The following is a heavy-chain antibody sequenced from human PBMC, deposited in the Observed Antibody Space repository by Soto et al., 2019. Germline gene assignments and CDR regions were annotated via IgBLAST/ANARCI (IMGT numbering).Heavy chain of an antibody. V-gene: IGHV1-69*01. CDR2: IIPMYGPA. Sequence: QVQLVQSGAEVKKPGSSVTVSCKASGGTFSSYSIHWVRQAPGQGLEWMGGIIPMYGPAKYAQRFQGRVTITADESTATVYSELTSLTSQDTAVDYCASVTAKVRGVIYNWFDPWGHGTLVTVSS. CDR3: ASVTAKVRGVIYNWFDP. J-gene: IGHJ5*02. CDR1: GGTFSSYS. D-gene: IGHD3-10*01.